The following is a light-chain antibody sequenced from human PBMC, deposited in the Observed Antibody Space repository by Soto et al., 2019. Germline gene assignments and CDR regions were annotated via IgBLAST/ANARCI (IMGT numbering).Light chain of an antibody. CDR2: DVS. Sequence: QSALTQPASVSGSPGQSITISCTGTSGDIGGYDYVSWYQQHPGKAPKLMIYDVSNRPSGVSNRFSGSKSGNTASLTISGLQDEDEADYYCGAYTSSSTLGVFGTGTKVTVL. V-gene: IGLV2-14*01. CDR1: SGDIGGYDY. J-gene: IGLJ1*01. CDR3: GAYTSSSTLGV.